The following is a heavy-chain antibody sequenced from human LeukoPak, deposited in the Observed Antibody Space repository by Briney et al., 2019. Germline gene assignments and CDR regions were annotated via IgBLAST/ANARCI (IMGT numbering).Heavy chain of an antibody. Sequence: GGSLRLSCAASGFTFSSYAMSWVRQAPGKGLGWVSAISGSGGSTYYADSVKGRFTISRDNSKNTLYLQMNSLRAEDTAVYYCAARDNSYYYDSSGSFDYWGQGTLVTVSS. CDR2: ISGSGGST. CDR1: GFTFSSYA. J-gene: IGHJ4*02. V-gene: IGHV3-23*01. D-gene: IGHD3-22*01. CDR3: AARDNSYYYDSSGSFDY.